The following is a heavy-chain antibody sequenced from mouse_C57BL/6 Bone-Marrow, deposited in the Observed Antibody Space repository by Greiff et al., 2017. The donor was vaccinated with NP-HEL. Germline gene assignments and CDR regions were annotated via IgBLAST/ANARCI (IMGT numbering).Heavy chain of an antibody. D-gene: IGHD1-1*01. Sequence: VQLQQSGAELVRPGTSVKMSCKASGYTFTNYWIGWAKQRPGHGLEWIGDIYPGGGYTNYNEKFKGKATLTADKSSSTAYMQFSSLTSEDSAIYYCARDYYGSSYAGFAYWGQGTLVTVSA. V-gene: IGHV1-63*01. CDR3: ARDYYGSSYAGFAY. CDR1: GYTFTNYW. CDR2: IYPGGGYT. J-gene: IGHJ3*01.